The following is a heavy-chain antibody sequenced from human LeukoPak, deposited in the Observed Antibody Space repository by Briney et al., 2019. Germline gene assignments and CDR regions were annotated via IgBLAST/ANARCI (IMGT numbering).Heavy chain of an antibody. CDR3: AREGGYDILTGYYIGWFDP. CDR2: IYTSGST. Sequence: SETLSLTCTVSGGSISSGSYYWSWIRQPAGKGLEWIGRIYTSGSTNYNPSLKSRVTISVDTSKNQFSLKLSSVTAADTAVYYCAREGGYDILTGYYIGWFDPWGQGTLVTVSS. CDR1: GGSISSGSYY. V-gene: IGHV4-61*02. D-gene: IGHD3-9*01. J-gene: IGHJ5*02.